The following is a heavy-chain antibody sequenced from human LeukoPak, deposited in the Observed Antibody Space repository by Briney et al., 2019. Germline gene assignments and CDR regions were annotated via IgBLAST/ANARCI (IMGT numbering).Heavy chain of an antibody. J-gene: IGHJ4*02. CDR1: GYTFTGYY. CDR3: ARRAVRLLRPPDY. Sequence: ASVKVSCKASGYTFTGYYMHWVRQAPGQGLEWMGWINHNSGGTNYAQKFQGRVTMTRDTSISTAYMELRRLRSDDTAVYYCARRAVRLLRPPDYWGQGTLVTVSS. CDR2: INHNSGGT. V-gene: IGHV1-2*02. D-gene: IGHD4-17*01.